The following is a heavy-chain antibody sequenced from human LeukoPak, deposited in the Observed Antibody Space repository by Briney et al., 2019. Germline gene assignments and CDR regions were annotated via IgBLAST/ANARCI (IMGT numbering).Heavy chain of an antibody. D-gene: IGHD1-20*01. V-gene: IGHV3-48*04. CDR3: ARGGDNWKLENWFDP. J-gene: IGHJ5*02. CDR2: ISSRSDTI. Sequence: GGSLRLSCAASGFTFSSYSMNWVRQAPGKGLEWVSYISSRSDTIYYTESVKGRFTISRDNAKNSLYLQMNSLRAEDTAVYYCARGGDNWKLENWFDPWGQGTLVTVSS. CDR1: GFTFSSYS.